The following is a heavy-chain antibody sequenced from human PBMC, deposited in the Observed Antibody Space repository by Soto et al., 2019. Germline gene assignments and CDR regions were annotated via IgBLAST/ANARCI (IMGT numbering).Heavy chain of an antibody. CDR3: ARGKGSIIAVGMKENWFDP. CDR2: IYHSGST. V-gene: IGHV4-4*02. D-gene: IGHD6-19*01. Sequence: QVQLQESGPGLVKPSGTLSLTCAVSGGSISSSDWWSWVRQPPGKGLEWIGEIYHSGSTNYNPSLKSRVTMSVDKSKNQFSLKLNSVTAADTAVYYCARGKGSIIAVGMKENWFDPWGQGTLVIVSS. J-gene: IGHJ5*02. CDR1: GGSISSSDW.